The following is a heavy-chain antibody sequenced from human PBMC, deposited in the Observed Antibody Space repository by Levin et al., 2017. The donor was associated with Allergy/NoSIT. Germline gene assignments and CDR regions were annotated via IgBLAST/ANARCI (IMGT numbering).Heavy chain of an antibody. D-gene: IGHD6-6*01. Sequence: KISCKASGGTFSSYGISWVRQAPGQGLEWMGGIVPMFGTTNYAQKFQGRVTINADKSTGTAYMELSSLRSEDTAMYYCARYSSSTHFDYWGQGTLVTVSA. CDR3: ARYSSSTHFDY. V-gene: IGHV1-69*06. CDR2: IVPMFGTT. J-gene: IGHJ4*02. CDR1: GGTFSSYG.